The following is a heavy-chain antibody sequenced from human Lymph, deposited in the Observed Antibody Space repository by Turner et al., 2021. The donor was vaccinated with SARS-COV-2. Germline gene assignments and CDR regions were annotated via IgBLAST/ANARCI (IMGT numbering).Heavy chain of an antibody. D-gene: IGHD1-26*01. J-gene: IGHJ4*02. CDR3: ARGLSGNYYFFDY. Sequence: QVQLVEYGGGVVQPGGSLRLSCAASGFTFSNYAMHWVRQAPGKGLEWVALISYDGSNKYYADSVKGRFTISRDNSKNTLSLQMNSLRAEDTAVYYCARGLSGNYYFFDYWGQGTLVTVSS. V-gene: IGHV3-30-3*01. CDR1: GFTFSNYA. CDR2: ISYDGSNK.